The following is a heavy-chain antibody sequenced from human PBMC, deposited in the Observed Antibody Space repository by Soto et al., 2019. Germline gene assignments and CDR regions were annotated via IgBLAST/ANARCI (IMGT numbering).Heavy chain of an antibody. CDR1: GFTFSSYA. J-gene: IGHJ4*02. D-gene: IGHD3-22*01. V-gene: IGHV3-23*01. CDR2: ISGSGGST. Sequence: EVQLLESGGGLVQPGGSLRLSCAASGFTFSSYAMSWVRQAPGKGLEWVSAISGSGGSTYYADSVKGRFTISRDNSKNTLYLQMNSLRAEDTAVYYCAKDSKSSGYYRTPFDYWGQGTLVTVSS. CDR3: AKDSKSSGYYRTPFDY.